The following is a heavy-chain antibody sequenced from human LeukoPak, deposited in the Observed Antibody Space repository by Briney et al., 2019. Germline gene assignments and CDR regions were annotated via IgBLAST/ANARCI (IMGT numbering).Heavy chain of an antibody. CDR2: ISWNSGSI. D-gene: IGHD5-12*01. CDR3: AKDLLPYSGYDPYFGY. Sequence: GWSLRLSCAASGFTFDDYAMHWVRQAPGKGLEWVSGISWNSGSIGYADSVKGRFTISRDNAKNSLYLQMNSLRAEDTALYYCAKDLLPYSGYDPYFGYWGQGTLVTVSS. J-gene: IGHJ4*02. V-gene: IGHV3-9*01. CDR1: GFTFDDYA.